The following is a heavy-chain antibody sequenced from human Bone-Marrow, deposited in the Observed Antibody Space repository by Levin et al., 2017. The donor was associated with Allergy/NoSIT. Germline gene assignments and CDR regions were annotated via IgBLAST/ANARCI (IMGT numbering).Heavy chain of an antibody. J-gene: IGHJ6*02. V-gene: IGHV1-46*01. CDR2: INPSGGST. CDR3: ARDLRFLEWLLLGDYYYYGMDV. CDR1: GYTFTSYY. D-gene: IGHD3-3*01. Sequence: GASVKVSCKASGYTFTSYYMHWVRQAPGQGLEWMGIINPSGGSTSYAQKFQGRVTMTRDTSTSTVYMELSSLRSEDTAVYYCARDLRFLEWLLLGDYYYYGMDVWGQGTTVTVSS.